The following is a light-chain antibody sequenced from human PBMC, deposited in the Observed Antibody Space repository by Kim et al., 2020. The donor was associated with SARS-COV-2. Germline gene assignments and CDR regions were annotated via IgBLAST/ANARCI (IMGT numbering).Light chain of an antibody. CDR3: KQFEDAPYT. CDR2: DAS. Sequence: DIQMTQSPSSLSASVGDRVTITCQASHDILVYVNWFQQKAGEAPHLLISDASKLQTGVPSRFSGTGSGTDFTLTISSLQPEDIATYYCKQFEDAPYTFGQGTKVDIK. J-gene: IGKJ2*01. V-gene: IGKV1-33*01. CDR1: HDILVY.